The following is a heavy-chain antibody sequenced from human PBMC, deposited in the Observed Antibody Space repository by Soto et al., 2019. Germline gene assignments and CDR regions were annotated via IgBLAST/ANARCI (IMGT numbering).Heavy chain of an antibody. V-gene: IGHV3-53*04. J-gene: IGHJ4*02. D-gene: IGHD6-19*01. Sequence: EVQLVESGGGLVQPGGSLRLSCAASGFTVSSNYMSWVRQAPGKGLEWVSVIYSGGSTYYSDSVKGRFTISRHNSKNTLYLQMNSLRAEDTAVYYCARSRRQWPITTDYWGQGTLVTVSS. CDR3: ARSRRQWPITTDY. CDR1: GFTVSSNY. CDR2: IYSGGST.